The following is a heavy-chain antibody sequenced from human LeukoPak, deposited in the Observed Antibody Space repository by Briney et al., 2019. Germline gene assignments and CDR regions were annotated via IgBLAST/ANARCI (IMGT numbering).Heavy chain of an antibody. V-gene: IGHV4-34*01. CDR3: ARDKGLPQAFDI. CDR1: GGSFSGYY. CDR2: INHSGSS. Sequence: SETLSLTCAVYGGSFSGYYWSWIRQPPGKGLEWIGEINHSGSSNYNPSLKSRVTISVDTSKNQFSLKLTSVTAADTAVYYCARDKGLPQAFDIWGQGTMVTVSS. D-gene: IGHD5/OR15-5a*01. J-gene: IGHJ3*02.